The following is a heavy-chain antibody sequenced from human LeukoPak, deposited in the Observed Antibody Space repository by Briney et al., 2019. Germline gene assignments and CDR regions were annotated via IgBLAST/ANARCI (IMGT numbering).Heavy chain of an antibody. CDR3: ATRLTADSYEASDI. CDR2: ISSGSHHK. J-gene: IGHJ3*02. CDR1: GFTFSRFS. D-gene: IGHD6-13*01. Sequence: PGGSLGLSCAGSGFTFSRFSMIWVRQAPGKGLEWVASISSGSHHKYHADSVKGRFTVSRDNDKNSLFLQMNSLRAEDTALYYCATRLTADSYEASDIWGQGTMVTVSS. V-gene: IGHV3-21*06.